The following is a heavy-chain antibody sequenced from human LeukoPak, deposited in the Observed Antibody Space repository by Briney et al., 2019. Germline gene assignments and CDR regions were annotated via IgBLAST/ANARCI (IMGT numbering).Heavy chain of an antibody. D-gene: IGHD3-22*01. CDR2: ISYDGSNK. CDR1: GFTFSSYA. V-gene: IGHV3-30*04. CDR3: AREEDSSGYYQLDY. Sequence: PGGSLRLSCAASGFTFSSYAMHWVRQAPGKGLEWVAVISYDGSNKYYADFVKGRFTISRDNSKNTPYLQMNSLRAEDTAVYYCAREEDSSGYYQLDYWGQGTLVTVSS. J-gene: IGHJ4*02.